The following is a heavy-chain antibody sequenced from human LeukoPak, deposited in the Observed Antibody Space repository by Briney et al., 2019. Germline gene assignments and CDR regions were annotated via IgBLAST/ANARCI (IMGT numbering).Heavy chain of an antibody. Sequence: SETLSLTCTVSGGSIRNNNYYWSWIRQPPGKGLEWIGYIYYSGSTYYNPSLKSRVTISVATSKNQFSLKLSSVTAADTAVYCCARRRTGDYFDYWGQGTLVTVSS. CDR1: GGSIRNNNYY. J-gene: IGHJ4*02. V-gene: IGHV4-30-4*01. CDR2: IYYSGST. CDR3: ARRRTGDYFDY. D-gene: IGHD7-27*01.